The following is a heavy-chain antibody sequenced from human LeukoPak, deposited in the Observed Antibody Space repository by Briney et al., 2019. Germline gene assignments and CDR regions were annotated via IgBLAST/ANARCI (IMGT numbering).Heavy chain of an antibody. V-gene: IGHV4-39*07. CDR3: ARVGRDSYYHAMDV. Sequence: PSETLSLTCTVSGGSISSSSYYWGWIRQPPGKGLEWIGSIYYSGSTYYNPSLKSRVTISVDTSKNQFSLKLSSVTAADTAVYYCARVGRDSYYHAMDVWGQGTTVIVSS. CDR1: GGSISSSSYY. D-gene: IGHD1-26*01. J-gene: IGHJ6*02. CDR2: IYYSGST.